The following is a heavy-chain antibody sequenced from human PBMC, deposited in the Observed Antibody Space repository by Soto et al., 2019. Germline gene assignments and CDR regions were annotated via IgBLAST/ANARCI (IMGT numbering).Heavy chain of an antibody. CDR1: GGSISSSNW. J-gene: IGHJ4*02. V-gene: IGHV4-4*02. Sequence: PSETLSLTCGVSGGSISSSNWWSWVRQPPGKGLEWIGKIYHSGSTNYNPSLKSRVTISVDTSKNQFSLKLNSMTAADTAVDYCARNNYGSGSTYFVYWGQGTLVTVSS. D-gene: IGHD3-10*01. CDR3: ARNNYGSGSTYFVY. CDR2: IYHSGST.